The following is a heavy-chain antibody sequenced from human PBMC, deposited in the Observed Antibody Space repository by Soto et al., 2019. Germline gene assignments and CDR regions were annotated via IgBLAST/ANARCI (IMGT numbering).Heavy chain of an antibody. CDR1: GDIVSSNSAA. Sequence: SQTLSLTCAISGDIVSSNSAAWNWIRQSPSRGLEWLGRTYYGSEWYNDYAVSVKSRITINPDTSKNQFSLQPNSVTPEETAVYYSARVRYDFSSGSIFYYGMDVWGQRTIFPVSS. J-gene: IGHJ6*02. CDR2: TYYGSEWYN. CDR3: ARVRYDFSSGSIFYYGMDV. V-gene: IGHV6-1*01. D-gene: IGHD3-3*01.